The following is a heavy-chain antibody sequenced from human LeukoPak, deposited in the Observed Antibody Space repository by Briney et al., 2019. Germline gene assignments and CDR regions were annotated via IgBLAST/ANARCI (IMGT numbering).Heavy chain of an antibody. CDR2: ISGPGSST. D-gene: IGHD3-22*01. J-gene: IGHJ4*02. Sequence: AGGSLRLSCAASGFTFSNYAMSWVRQAPGKGLEWVSTISGPGSSTYSADSVKGRFTISRGNSKNTLYLQMHSLRAEDTAIYYCAKPSRDFDSSGYSHFDYWGQGTLVTVSS. CDR3: AKPSRDFDSSGYSHFDY. V-gene: IGHV3-23*01. CDR1: GFTFSNYA.